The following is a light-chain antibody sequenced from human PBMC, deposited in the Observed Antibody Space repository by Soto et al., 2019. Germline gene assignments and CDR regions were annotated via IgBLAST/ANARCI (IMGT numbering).Light chain of an antibody. CDR1: SSDFGGYKY. Sequence: QSALTQPASVSGSPGQSITISCTGTSSDFGGYKYVSWYRHHPGKAPKLMIYEVSNRPSGVSNRFSGSKSGNTASLTISGLQAEDEADYYCSSYTTSSTWVFGGGTKLTVL. CDR3: SSYTTSSTWV. V-gene: IGLV2-14*01. CDR2: EVS. J-gene: IGLJ3*02.